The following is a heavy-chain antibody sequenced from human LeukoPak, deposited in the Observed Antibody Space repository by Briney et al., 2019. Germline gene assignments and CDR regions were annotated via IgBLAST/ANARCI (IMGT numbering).Heavy chain of an antibody. D-gene: IGHD3-22*01. J-gene: IGHJ4*02. V-gene: IGHV3-23*01. CDR3: AKVPTSYYDSSGQNYFDY. Sequence: GGSLRLSCAASGFRFNTYWMSWVRQAPGKGLEWVSAISGSGGSTYYADSVKGRFTISRDNSKNTLYLQMNSLRAEDTAVYYCAKVPTSYYDSSGQNYFDYWGQGTLVTVSS. CDR2: ISGSGGST. CDR1: GFRFNTYW.